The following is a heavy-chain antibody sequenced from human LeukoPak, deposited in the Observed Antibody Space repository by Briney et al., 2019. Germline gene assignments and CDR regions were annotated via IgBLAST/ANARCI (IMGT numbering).Heavy chain of an antibody. V-gene: IGHV3-23*01. CDR3: AKAFACSGGSCYSFDY. CDR2: ISGSGDST. CDR1: GFTFNNYG. J-gene: IGHJ4*02. Sequence: GGSPRLSCAASGFTFNNYGMSWVRQAPGKGLEWVSAISGSGDSTYYADSVKGRFTISRDNSKNTLYLQMNSLRAEDTAVYYCAKAFACSGGSCYSFDYWGQGTLVTVSS. D-gene: IGHD2-15*01.